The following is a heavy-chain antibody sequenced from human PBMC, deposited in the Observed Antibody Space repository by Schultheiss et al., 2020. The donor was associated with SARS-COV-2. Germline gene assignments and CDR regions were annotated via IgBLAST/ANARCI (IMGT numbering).Heavy chain of an antibody. J-gene: IGHJ2*01. D-gene: IGHD2-15*01. V-gene: IGHV5-51*01. CDR3: ARGSSGYCSGGSCYWYFDL. CDR2: IYPGDSDT. CDR1: GYSFTSYW. Sequence: GGSLRLSCKGSGYSFTSYWIAWVRQMPGKGLEWMGIIYPGDSDTRYSPSFQGQVTFSADKSISTAYLQWSSLKASDTAMYYCARGSSGYCSGGSCYWYFDLWGRGTLVTVSS.